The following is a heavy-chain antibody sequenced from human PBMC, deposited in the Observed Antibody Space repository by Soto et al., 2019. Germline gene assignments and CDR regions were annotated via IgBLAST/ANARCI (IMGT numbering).Heavy chain of an antibody. CDR2: IYYSGST. CDR1: GGSISSGGYY. V-gene: IGHV4-31*03. CDR3: ARDTGPRSDYDFWSGYLNYYYYGMDV. Sequence: QVQLQESGPGLVKPSQTLSLTCTVSGGSISSGGYYWSWIRQHPGKGLEWIGYIYYSGSTYYNPSLKSRVTISVDTSKNQFSLKLSSVTAADTAVYYCARDTGPRSDYDFWSGYLNYYYYGMDVWGQGTTVTVSS. D-gene: IGHD3-3*01. J-gene: IGHJ6*02.